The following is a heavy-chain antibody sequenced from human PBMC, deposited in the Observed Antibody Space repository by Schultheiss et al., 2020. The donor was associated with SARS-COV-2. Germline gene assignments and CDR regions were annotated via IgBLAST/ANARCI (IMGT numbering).Heavy chain of an antibody. Sequence: KISCKASGGTFSSYAISWVRQAPGQGLEWMGGIIPIFGTANYAQKFQGRVTMTRDTSISTAYMELSRLRSDDTAVYYCARGSLWFGELSLDPWGQGTLVTVSS. CDR2: IIPIFGTA. V-gene: IGHV1-69*05. J-gene: IGHJ5*02. D-gene: IGHD3-10*01. CDR3: ARGSLWFGELSLDP. CDR1: GGTFSSYA.